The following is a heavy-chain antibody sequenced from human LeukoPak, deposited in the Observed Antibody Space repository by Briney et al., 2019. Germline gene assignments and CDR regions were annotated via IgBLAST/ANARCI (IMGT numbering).Heavy chain of an antibody. J-gene: IGHJ4*02. Sequence: PGGSLRLSCAASGFTFSSYWMSWVRQAPGKGLEWVANIKQDGSEKYYVDSVKGRFTISRDNAKNSLYLQMNSLRAEDTALYYCARDGSGSIISADFDYWGQGTLVTVSS. CDR2: IKQDGSEK. V-gene: IGHV3-7*01. D-gene: IGHD3-10*01. CDR1: GFTFSSYW. CDR3: ARDGSGSIISADFDY.